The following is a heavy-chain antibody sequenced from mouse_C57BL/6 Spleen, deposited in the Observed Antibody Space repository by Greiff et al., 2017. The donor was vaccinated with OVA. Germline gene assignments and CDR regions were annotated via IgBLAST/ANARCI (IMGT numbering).Heavy chain of an antibody. CDR2: ISSGGSYT. D-gene: IGHD1-1*01. CDR3: ARQSLTTVLDY. J-gene: IGHJ2*01. V-gene: IGHV5-6*01. CDR1: GFTFSSYG. Sequence: DVQLQESGGDLVKPGGSLKLSCAASGFTFSSYGMSWVRQTPDKRLEWVATISSGGSYTYYPDSVKGRFTISRDNAKNTLYLQMSSLKSEDTAMYYCARQSLTTVLDYWGQGTTLTVSS.